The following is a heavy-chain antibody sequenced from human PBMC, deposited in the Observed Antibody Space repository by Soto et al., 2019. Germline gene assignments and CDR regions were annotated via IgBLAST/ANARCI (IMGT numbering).Heavy chain of an antibody. CDR2: IGTAVDT. CDR3: ARVVVGFGYCDL. V-gene: IGHV3-13*01. D-gene: IGHD3-22*01. J-gene: IGHJ2*01. CDR1: GFTFSSYD. Sequence: EVQLVESGGGLVQPGGSLRLSCAASGFTFSSYDLHWVRQATGKGLEWVSAIGTAVDTYYPGSVKGRFTISRENAKNSLYLTMNSLRAEDTAVYYCARVVVGFGYCDLWGRGTMVTVSS.